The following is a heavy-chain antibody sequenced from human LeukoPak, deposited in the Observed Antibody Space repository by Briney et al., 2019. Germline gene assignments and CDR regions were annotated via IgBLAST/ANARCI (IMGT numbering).Heavy chain of an antibody. CDR3: ARASRGDTMIVVVTNFDY. CDR1: GYTFTSYD. D-gene: IGHD3-22*01. Sequence: ASVKVSCKASGYTFTSYDINWVRQATGQGLEWMGWMNPNSGNTGYAQKFQGRVTMTRNTSISTAYMELSSLRSEDTAVYYCARASRGDTMIVVVTNFDYWGQGTLVTVSS. CDR2: MNPNSGNT. J-gene: IGHJ4*02. V-gene: IGHV1-8*01.